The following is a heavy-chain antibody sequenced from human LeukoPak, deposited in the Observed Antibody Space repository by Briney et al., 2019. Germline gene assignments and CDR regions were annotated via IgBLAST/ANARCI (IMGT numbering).Heavy chain of an antibody. Sequence: GGSLRLSCAASGFTLSSSSMNWVRQAPGKGLEWVSSISSSSSYIYYADSLKGRFTISRDNAKNSLYLQMDSLRAEDTAVYYCAKDPRGYSYGYGVYWGQGTLVTVSS. J-gene: IGHJ4*02. V-gene: IGHV3-21*01. D-gene: IGHD5-18*01. CDR3: AKDPRGYSYGYGVY. CDR2: ISSSSSYI. CDR1: GFTLSSSS.